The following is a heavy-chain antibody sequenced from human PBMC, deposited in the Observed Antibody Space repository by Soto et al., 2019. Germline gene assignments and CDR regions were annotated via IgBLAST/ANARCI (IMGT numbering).Heavy chain of an antibody. Sequence: GASVKVSCKASGYTFTSYGISWVRQAPGQGLEWMGWISAYNGNTNYAQKLQGRVTMTTDTSTSTAYMELRSLRSDDTAVYYCARDGVLEVVGATAQPDFDYWGQGTLVTVS. D-gene: IGHD1-26*01. V-gene: IGHV1-18*01. CDR1: GYTFTSYG. CDR2: ISAYNGNT. CDR3: ARDGVLEVVGATAQPDFDY. J-gene: IGHJ4*02.